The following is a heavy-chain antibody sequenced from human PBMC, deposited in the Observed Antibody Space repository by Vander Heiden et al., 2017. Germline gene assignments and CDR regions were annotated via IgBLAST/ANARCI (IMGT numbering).Heavy chain of an antibody. V-gene: IGHV3-53*01. Sequence: APGKGLEWVSVLYSSGTTYYADSMEGRFIISRDNSKNTLYLQMNSLRAEDTAVYYCAKTAGSDSSGYYYDFWGQGTLVTVSS. CDR3: AKTAGSDSSGYYYDF. J-gene: IGHJ4*02. D-gene: IGHD3-22*01. CDR2: LYSSGTT.